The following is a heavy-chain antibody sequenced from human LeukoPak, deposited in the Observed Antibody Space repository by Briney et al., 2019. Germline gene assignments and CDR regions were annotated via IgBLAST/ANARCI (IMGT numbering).Heavy chain of an antibody. V-gene: IGHV1-69*04. D-gene: IGHD3-22*01. CDR2: IIPILGIA. Sequence: GASVKVSCKASGGTFSSYAISWVRQAPGQGLEWMGRIIPILGIANYAQKFQGRVTITADKSTSTAYMELSSLRSEDTAVYYCADSKDYDSSGYYGPFDPWGQGTLVTVSS. CDR1: GGTFSSYA. CDR3: ADSKDYDSSGYYGPFDP. J-gene: IGHJ5*02.